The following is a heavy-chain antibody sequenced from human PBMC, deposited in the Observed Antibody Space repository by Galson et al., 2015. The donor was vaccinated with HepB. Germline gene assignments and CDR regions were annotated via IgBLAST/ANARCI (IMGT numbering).Heavy chain of an antibody. V-gene: IGHV3-74*01. CDR3: ARIHSSSWFYPDY. Sequence: SLRLSCAASGFTFSSYWMHWVRQAPGKGLVWVSRINSDGSSTSYADSVKGRFTISRDNAKNTLYLQMNSLRAEDTAVYYCARIHSSSWFYPDYWGQGTLVTVSS. CDR2: INSDGSST. CDR1: GFTFSSYW. D-gene: IGHD6-13*01. J-gene: IGHJ4*02.